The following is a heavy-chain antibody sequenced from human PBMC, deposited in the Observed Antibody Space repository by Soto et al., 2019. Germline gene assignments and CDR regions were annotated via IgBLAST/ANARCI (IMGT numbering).Heavy chain of an antibody. D-gene: IGHD3-10*01. Sequence: EVLLVESGGGLVQPGGSLKLSCAASGFVFKDSSIHWVRQASGKGLEWVGRIRDRAFSYATAYAASVKGRFTISRDDSINTASLQMNSLKTEDTAIYYCTRLISAAHDSLGQGTLVTVSS. J-gene: IGHJ4*02. CDR1: GFVFKDSS. CDR3: TRLISAAHDS. V-gene: IGHV3-73*01. CDR2: IRDRAFSYAT.